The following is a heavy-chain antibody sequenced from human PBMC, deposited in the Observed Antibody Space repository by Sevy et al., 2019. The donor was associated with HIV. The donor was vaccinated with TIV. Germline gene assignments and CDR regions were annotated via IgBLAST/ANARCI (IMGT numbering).Heavy chain of an antibody. Sequence: SLKISCVASGFTFDDYAMHWVRQAPGKGPEWVSGSSWNSGSIGYAESVKGRFTISRDNAKNSLYLQMNSLRVEDTAFYYCAKGIGYSNGWYSWFDSWGQGTLVTVSS. J-gene: IGHJ5*01. D-gene: IGHD6-19*01. CDR2: SSWNSGSI. CDR3: AKGIGYSNGWYSWFDS. V-gene: IGHV3-9*01. CDR1: GFTFDDYA.